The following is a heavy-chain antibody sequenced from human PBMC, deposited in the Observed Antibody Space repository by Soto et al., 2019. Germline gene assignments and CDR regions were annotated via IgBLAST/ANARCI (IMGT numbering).Heavy chain of an antibody. CDR3: ARDRAGSYVSGFYYYGMDV. CDR1: GFTFSSYG. J-gene: IGHJ6*02. D-gene: IGHD3-16*01. Sequence: PGGSLRLSCAASGFTFSSYGMHWVRQAPGKGLEWVAVIWYDGSNKYYADSVKGRFTISRDNSKNTLYLQMNSLRAEDTAVYYCARDRAGSYVSGFYYYGMDVWGQGTTVTVSS. CDR2: IWYDGSNK. V-gene: IGHV3-33*01.